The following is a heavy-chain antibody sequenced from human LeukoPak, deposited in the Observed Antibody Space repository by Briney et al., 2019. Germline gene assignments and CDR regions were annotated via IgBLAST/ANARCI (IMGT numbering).Heavy chain of an antibody. CDR1: GFTVSSNY. J-gene: IGHJ4*02. CDR2: IYSGGST. D-gene: IGHD2-15*01. V-gene: IGHV3-53*01. CDR3: AKDQVRVVVAATLMTN. Sequence: GGSLRLSCAASGFTVSSNYMSWVRQAPGKGLEWVSVIYSGGSTYYADSVKGRFTISRDNSKNTLYLQMNSLRAEDTAVYYCAKDQVRVVVAATLMTNWGQGTLVTVSS.